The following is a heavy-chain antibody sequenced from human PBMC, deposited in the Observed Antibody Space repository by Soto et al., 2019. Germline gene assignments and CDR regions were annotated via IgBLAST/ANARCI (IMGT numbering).Heavy chain of an antibody. D-gene: IGHD6-19*01. CDR1: GFTFSSYA. CDR3: ARDRITGSIAVAGTVGY. CDR2: TSYDGSNK. V-gene: IGHV3-30-3*01. J-gene: IGHJ4*02. Sequence: GGSLRLSCAASGFTFSSYAMHWVRQAPGKGLEWVAVTSYDGSNKYYADSVKGRFTISRDNSKNTLYLQMNSLRAEDTAVYYCARDRITGSIAVAGTVGYWGQGTLVTVSS.